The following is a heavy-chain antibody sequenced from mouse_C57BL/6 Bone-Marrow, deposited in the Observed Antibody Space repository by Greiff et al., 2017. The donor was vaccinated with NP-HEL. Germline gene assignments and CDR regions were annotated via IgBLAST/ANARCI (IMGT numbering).Heavy chain of an antibody. CDR1: GYTFTDYY. CDR2: INPYNGGT. J-gene: IGHJ2*01. Sequence: EVQLQESGPVLVKPGASVKMSCKASGYTFTDYYMNWVKQSHGKSLEWIGVINPYNGGTSYNQKFKGKATLTVDKSSSTAYMELNSLTSEDSAVYYCARSYDYDVGYWGQGTTLTVSS. D-gene: IGHD2-4*01. CDR3: ARSYDYDVGY. V-gene: IGHV1-19*01.